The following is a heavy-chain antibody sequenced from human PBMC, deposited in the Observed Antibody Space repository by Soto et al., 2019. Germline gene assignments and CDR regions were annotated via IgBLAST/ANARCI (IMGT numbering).Heavy chain of an antibody. Sequence: PSETLSLTCSVSGGSISSYYWTWIRQPPGKGLEWIGDFYYSGSTNYNPSLKSRVTISVDTSNNQFSLKLRSVTAADTVVYYCARGYYYDSSGPFDCWGQGTLVTVSS. D-gene: IGHD3-22*01. CDR2: FYYSGST. CDR1: GGSISSYY. CDR3: ARGYYYDSSGPFDC. J-gene: IGHJ4*02. V-gene: IGHV4-59*01.